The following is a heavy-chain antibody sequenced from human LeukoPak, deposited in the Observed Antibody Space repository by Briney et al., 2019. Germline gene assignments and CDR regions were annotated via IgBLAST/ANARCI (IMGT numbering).Heavy chain of an antibody. CDR3: ARHWDHSRTSQDSSVFVP. D-gene: IGHD3-22*01. CDR1: GGSISSSSYY. CDR2: IYYSGST. J-gene: IGHJ5*02. V-gene: IGHV4-39*01. Sequence: SETLSLTCTVSGGSISSSSYYWGWIRQPPGKGLEWIGSIYYSGSTYYNPSLKSRVTISVDTSKNQFSLKLSSVTAADTAVYYCARHWDHSRTSQDSSVFVPWGQGTLVTVSS.